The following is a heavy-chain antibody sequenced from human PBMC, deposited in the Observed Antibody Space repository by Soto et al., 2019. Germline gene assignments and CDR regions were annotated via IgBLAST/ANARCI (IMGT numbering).Heavy chain of an antibody. D-gene: IGHD6-6*01. CDR3: AGGIAARPLGY. Sequence: QLQLQESGSGLVKPSQTLSLTCAVSGGSISSGGYSWSWIRQQPGKGLEWIGYIYHIGSTYYNPSLKSRVSISVDSSKNQFSLKVSSVTAADTAVYYCAGGIAARPLGYWGQGTLVTVSS. J-gene: IGHJ4*02. V-gene: IGHV4-30-2*01. CDR2: IYHIGST. CDR1: GGSISSGGYS.